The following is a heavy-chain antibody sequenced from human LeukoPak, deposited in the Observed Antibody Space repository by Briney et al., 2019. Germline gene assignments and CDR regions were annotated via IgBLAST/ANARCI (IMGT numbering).Heavy chain of an antibody. V-gene: IGHV3-30*04. CDR2: ISYDGGNK. J-gene: IGHJ4*02. CDR3: ARAPSAYYDILTGYYIGYFDY. CDR1: GFTFSSYA. D-gene: IGHD3-9*01. Sequence: LPGGSLRLSCAASGFTFSSYAMHWVRQAPGKGLEWVAVISYDGGNKYYADSVKGRFTISRDNPKNTLYLQMNSLRAEDTAVYYCARAPSAYYDILTGYYIGYFDYWGQGTLVTVSS.